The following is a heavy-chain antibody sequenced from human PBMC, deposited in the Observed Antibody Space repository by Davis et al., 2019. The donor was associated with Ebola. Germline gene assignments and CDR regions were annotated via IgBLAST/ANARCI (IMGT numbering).Heavy chain of an antibody. Sequence: PSETLSLTCAVYGGSFSGYYWSWIRQPPGKGLEWIGEINHSGSTNYNPSLKSRVTISVDTSKNQFSLKLSSVTAADTAVYYCARHSTVTTGYYGMDVWGQGTTVTVSS. D-gene: IGHD4-17*01. J-gene: IGHJ6*02. CDR3: ARHSTVTTGYYGMDV. CDR2: INHSGST. CDR1: GGSFSGYY. V-gene: IGHV4-34*01.